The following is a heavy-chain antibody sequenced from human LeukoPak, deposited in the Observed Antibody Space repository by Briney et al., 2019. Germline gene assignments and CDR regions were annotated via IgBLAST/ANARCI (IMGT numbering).Heavy chain of an antibody. CDR3: ASLSSGAGFDV. CDR2: LHASERT. D-gene: IGHD3-22*01. V-gene: IGHV4-4*07. J-gene: IGHJ3*01. Sequence: PSETLSLTCTASGAYISNYYWTWVRQTAAQGLEGIGRLHASERTIYNPSLKSRVTMSLDTSKDQMSLTLTSVTAADSAIYYCASLSSGAGFDVWGQGTVVTVSS. CDR1: GAYISNYY.